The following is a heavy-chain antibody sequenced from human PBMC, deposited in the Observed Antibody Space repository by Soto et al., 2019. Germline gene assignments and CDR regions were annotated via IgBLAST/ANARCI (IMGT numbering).Heavy chain of an antibody. CDR3: ARGAMVRGVTYGMDV. J-gene: IGHJ6*02. V-gene: IGHV1-69*13. Sequence: SVKVSCKASGGTFSSYANSWVRQAPGQGLEWMGGIIPIFGTANYAQKFQGRVMITADESTSTAYMELSSLRSEDTAVYYCARGAMVRGVTYGMDVWGQGTTVTVSS. D-gene: IGHD3-10*01. CDR1: GGTFSSYA. CDR2: IIPIFGTA.